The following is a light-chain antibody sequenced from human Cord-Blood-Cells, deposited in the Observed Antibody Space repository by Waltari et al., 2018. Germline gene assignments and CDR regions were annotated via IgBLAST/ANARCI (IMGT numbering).Light chain of an antibody. CDR2: EGS. J-gene: IGLJ3*02. V-gene: IGLV2-23*01. CDR3: CSYAGSSTWV. CDR1: SSDVGSYNL. Sequence: QSALTQPASVSGSPGQSITISCTGTSSDVGSYNLVSWYQQHPGKAPKLMIYEGSKRTSGVSIRFSGSKSGNTASLTIAGRQAEDEADYYCCSYAGSSTWVFGGGTKLTVL.